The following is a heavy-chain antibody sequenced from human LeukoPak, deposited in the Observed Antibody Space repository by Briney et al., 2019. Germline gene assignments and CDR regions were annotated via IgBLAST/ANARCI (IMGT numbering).Heavy chain of an antibody. Sequence: PSQTLSLTCTVSGSSISSGSYYWSWIRQPAGKGLEWIGRIYTSGSTNYNPSLKSRVTISVDTSKNQFSLKLSSVTAADTAVYYCARYSGSYWVWAFDIWGQGTMVTVSS. J-gene: IGHJ3*02. CDR1: GSSISSGSYY. V-gene: IGHV4-61*02. CDR2: IYTSGST. D-gene: IGHD1-26*01. CDR3: ARYSGSYWVWAFDI.